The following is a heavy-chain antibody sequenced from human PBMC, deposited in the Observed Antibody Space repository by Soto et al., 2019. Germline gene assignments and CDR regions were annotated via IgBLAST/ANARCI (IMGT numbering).Heavy chain of an antibody. CDR2: ISSSSSYI. D-gene: IGHD5-12*01. CDR3: ARSMVATFDY. Sequence: EVQLVESGGGLVKPGGSLRLSCEASGFTFSSYSMNWVRQAPGKGLEWVSSISSSSSYIYYADSVKGRLTISRDNAKNTLYLQMNILRAEDTAVYYCARSMVATFDYTGQGTLVTVSS. CDR1: GFTFSSYS. V-gene: IGHV3-21*01. J-gene: IGHJ4*02.